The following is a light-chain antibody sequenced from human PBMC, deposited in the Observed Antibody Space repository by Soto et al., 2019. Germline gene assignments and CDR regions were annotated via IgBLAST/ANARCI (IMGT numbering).Light chain of an antibody. CDR1: SSDVGGYNY. V-gene: IGLV2-14*01. CDR2: EFS. Sequence: QSALTQPASVSGSPGQSITISCTGTSSDVGGYNYVSWYQHHPGKAPKLMIYEFSNRPSGVSNRLSGSKSGNTASLTISGLQAEDGADYYCSSYTGSSTPVFGGGTKLTVL. J-gene: IGLJ3*02. CDR3: SSYTGSSTPV.